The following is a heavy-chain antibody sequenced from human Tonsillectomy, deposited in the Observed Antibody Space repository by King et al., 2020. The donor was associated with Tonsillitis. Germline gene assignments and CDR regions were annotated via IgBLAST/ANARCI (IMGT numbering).Heavy chain of an antibody. CDR1: GYTFTSYY. J-gene: IGHJ6*02. CDR3: ARDRLELRLLARLRPDSYYYGMDV. CDR2: INPSGGST. D-gene: IGHD1-7*01. Sequence: VQLVQSGAEVKKPGASVKVSCKASGYTFTSYYMHWVRQAPGQGLEWMGIINPSGGSTTYAQKFQGRVTMTRDTSTSTVYMELSSLRSEDTAVYYCARDRLELRLLARLRPDSYYYGMDVWGQGTTVTVSS. V-gene: IGHV1-46*03.